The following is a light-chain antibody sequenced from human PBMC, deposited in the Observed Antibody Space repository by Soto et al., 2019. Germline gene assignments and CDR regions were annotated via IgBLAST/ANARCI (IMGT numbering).Light chain of an antibody. Sequence: QSALTQPASVSWSPGQSITISCTGASSDVGGFDHVSWYQQHPGKVPRLLIYDVSSRPSGVSDRFSGSKSGNTASLTISGLQAEDEADYYCNSFTTTNTYVFGTGTKVTVL. J-gene: IGLJ1*01. V-gene: IGLV2-14*03. CDR2: DVS. CDR3: NSFTTTNTYV. CDR1: SSDVGGFDH.